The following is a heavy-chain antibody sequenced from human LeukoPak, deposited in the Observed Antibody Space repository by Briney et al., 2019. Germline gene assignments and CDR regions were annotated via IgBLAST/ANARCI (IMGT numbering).Heavy chain of an antibody. J-gene: IGHJ4*02. CDR3: ASFGTALDY. V-gene: IGHV4-39*07. D-gene: IGHD1-1*01. CDR2: SYCSRST. CDR1: GGSISSSSYC. Sequence: PSETLSLTCTVSGGSISSSSYCWGWIRPPPGKGLEWVGSSYCSRSTYYNPSLNRRVTITVDTSKTQFSLKLSSVTAADTAVYYCASFGTALDYWGQGTLVTVSS.